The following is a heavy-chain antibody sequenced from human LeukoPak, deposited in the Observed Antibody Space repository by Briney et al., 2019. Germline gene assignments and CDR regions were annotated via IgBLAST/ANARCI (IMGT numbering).Heavy chain of an antibody. Sequence: PSETLSLTCSVSGGSISSYYWSWIRQPPGKGLEWIGYIYYRGSPNYNPSLKSRATISLDTSKNQFSLKLSSVTAADTAVYYCARYSAMAVIDYWGQGTLVTVSS. J-gene: IGHJ4*02. V-gene: IGHV4-59*08. CDR1: GGSISSYY. CDR2: IYYRGSP. CDR3: ARYSAMAVIDY. D-gene: IGHD5-18*01.